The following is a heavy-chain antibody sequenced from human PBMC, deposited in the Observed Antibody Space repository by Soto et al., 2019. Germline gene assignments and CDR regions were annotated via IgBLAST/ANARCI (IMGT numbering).Heavy chain of an antibody. J-gene: IGHJ4*02. CDR1: GFTFSSYA. CDR2: ISYDGSNK. Sequence: QVQLVESGGGVVQPGRSLRLSCAASGFTFSSYAMHWVRQAPGKGLEWVAVISYDGSNKYYADSVKGRFTISRDNSKNTLYLQMNSLRAEDTAVYYCARDRQWLAPFDYWGQGTLVTVSS. CDR3: ARDRQWLAPFDY. V-gene: IGHV3-30-3*01. D-gene: IGHD6-19*01.